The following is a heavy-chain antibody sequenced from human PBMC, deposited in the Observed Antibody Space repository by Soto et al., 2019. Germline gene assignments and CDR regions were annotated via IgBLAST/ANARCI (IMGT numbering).Heavy chain of an antibody. CDR2: IYYSGST. CDR3: ASDVGGSPDY. J-gene: IGHJ4*02. CDR1: GCYVSSGIYY. V-gene: IGHV4-61*01. Sequence: PSETLSLTCPVSGCYVSSGIYYWSWIRQPPGKGLEWIGYIYYSGSTNYNPSLKSRVTISVDTSKNQFSLKLSSVTAADTAVYYCASDVGGSPDYWGQGTLVTVSS. D-gene: IGHD1-26*01.